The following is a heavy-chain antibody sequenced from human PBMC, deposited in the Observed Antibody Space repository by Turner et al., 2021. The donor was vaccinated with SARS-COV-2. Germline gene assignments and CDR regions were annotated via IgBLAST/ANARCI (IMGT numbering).Heavy chain of an antibody. CDR1: GGSISSSYYY. Sequence: QLQLQESGPGLVKPSETLSLSCTVSGGSISSSYYYWGWTRQPPGKGLEWIGSIYYSGSTYYNPSLKSRVTISVDTSKNQFSLKLNSVTAADTAVYYCARYGPTSTTKAFDPWGQGTLVTVSS. CDR3: ARYGPTSTTKAFDP. V-gene: IGHV4-39*01. CDR2: IYYSGST. J-gene: IGHJ5*02. D-gene: IGHD4-17*01.